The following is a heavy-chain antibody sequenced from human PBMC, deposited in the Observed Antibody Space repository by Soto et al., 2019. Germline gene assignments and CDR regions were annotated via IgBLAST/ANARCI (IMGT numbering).Heavy chain of an antibody. J-gene: IGHJ4*02. CDR1: GLTFSSYG. D-gene: IGHD4-17*01. CDR2: INSDGSST. V-gene: IGHV3-74*01. Sequence: PGGSLRLSCAASGLTFSSYGMHWVRQAPGKGLVWVSHINSDGSSTSYADPVKGRFTISRDNSKNTVYLQLSSLRADDTAVYYCARVGYGDLAQWGQGTWVTVSS. CDR3: ARVGYGDLAQ.